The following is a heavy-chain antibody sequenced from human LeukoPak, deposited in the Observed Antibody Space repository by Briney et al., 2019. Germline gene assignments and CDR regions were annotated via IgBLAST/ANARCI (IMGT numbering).Heavy chain of an antibody. D-gene: IGHD6-13*01. CDR3: AKDGEQQLVLDY. J-gene: IGHJ4*02. V-gene: IGHV3-48*01. CDR1: GFTFSSYS. Sequence: GGSLRLSCAASGFTFSSYSMNWVRQAPGKGLEWVSYISSSSTIYYADSVKGRFTISRDNAKNSLYLQMNSLRAEDTAVYYCAKDGEQQLVLDYWGQGTLVTVSS. CDR2: ISSSSTI.